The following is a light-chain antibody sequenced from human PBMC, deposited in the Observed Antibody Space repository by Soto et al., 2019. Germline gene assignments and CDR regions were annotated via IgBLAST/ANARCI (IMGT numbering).Light chain of an antibody. CDR1: GSNIGSNY. V-gene: IGLV1-47*01. J-gene: IGLJ3*02. CDR3: ASWDDSLSGWV. CDR2: RNI. Sequence: QSVLTQPPSTSGTPGQRVTISCSGSGSNIGSNYVYWYQHLPGTAPKLLISRNIQRPSGVPDRFSGSKSGTSASLAISGLRSEDEADYYCASWDDSLSGWVFGGGTKLTVL.